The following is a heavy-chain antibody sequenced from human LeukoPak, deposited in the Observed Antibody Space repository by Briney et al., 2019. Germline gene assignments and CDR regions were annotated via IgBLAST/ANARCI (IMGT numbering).Heavy chain of an antibody. Sequence: GESLKISCKGSGFSFTSYWIGWVRQMPGKGLEWMGIIYPGDSDTRYSPSFQGQFTISADKSISTAYLQWSSLKASDTAMYYCARPYDSSGYYADYWGQGTLVTVSS. D-gene: IGHD3-22*01. CDR3: ARPYDSSGYYADY. V-gene: IGHV5-51*01. CDR1: GFSFTSYW. J-gene: IGHJ4*02. CDR2: IYPGDSDT.